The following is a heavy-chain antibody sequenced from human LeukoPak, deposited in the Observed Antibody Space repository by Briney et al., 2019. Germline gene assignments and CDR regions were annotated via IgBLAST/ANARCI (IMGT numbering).Heavy chain of an antibody. CDR3: AKDYYGSGSHFDY. V-gene: IGHV3-30*18. D-gene: IGHD3-10*01. J-gene: IGHJ4*02. CDR1: GFTFSSYG. CDR2: ISYDGSNK. Sequence: GGSLRLSCAASGFTFSSYGMHWVRQAPGKGLEWVAVISYDGSNKYYADSVKGRLTISRDNSKNTLYLQMNSLRAEDTAVYYCAKDYYGSGSHFDYWGQGTLVTVSS.